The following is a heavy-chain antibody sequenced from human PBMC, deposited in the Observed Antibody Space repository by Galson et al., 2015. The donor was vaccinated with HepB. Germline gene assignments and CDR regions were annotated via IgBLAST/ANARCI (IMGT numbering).Heavy chain of an antibody. J-gene: IGHJ4*02. V-gene: IGHV6-1*01. CDR2: TYYRSKWYS. CDR3: ARIFRHQIDY. Sequence: CAISGDSVSSNSAAWNWIRQSPSRGLEWLGRTYYRSKWYSNYAVSVKSRVTLNPDTSKNQFSLQLNSVTPEDTAVYYCARIFRHQIDYWGQGALVTVSS. CDR1: GDSVSSNSAA.